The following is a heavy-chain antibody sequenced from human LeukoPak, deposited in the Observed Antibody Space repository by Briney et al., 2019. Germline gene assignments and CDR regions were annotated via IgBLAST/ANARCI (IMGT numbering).Heavy chain of an antibody. V-gene: IGHV1-18*01. Sequence: ASVKVSCKASGYTFNSYGISWVRQAPGQGLEWMGWISAHNGNTNYEEKGKGRVTMTTDTSTSTAYMELRSLRSDDTAVYYCARDKGTVATYYYYYMDVWGKGTTVTVSS. J-gene: IGHJ6*03. CDR3: ARDKGTVATYYYYYMDV. CDR1: GYTFNSYG. CDR2: ISAHNGNT. D-gene: IGHD6-19*01.